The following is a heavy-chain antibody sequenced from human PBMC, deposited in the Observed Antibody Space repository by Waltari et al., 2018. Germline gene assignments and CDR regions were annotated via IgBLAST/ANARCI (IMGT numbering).Heavy chain of an antibody. CDR2: IYYSGNT. J-gene: IGHJ5*02. V-gene: IGHV4-39*01. D-gene: IGHD2-21*02. Sequence: QLRLQESGPGLVKPSDTLSLTCTVSGGSISSTTYYCGWIRQPPGKGLEWIGSIYYSGNTYYNPSLKSRVTMSADTSKNQFSLKLSSVTAADTAVYYCARHQDWVVVSATWFDPWGQGTLVTVSS. CDR3: ARHQDWVVVSATWFDP. CDR1: GGSISSTTYY.